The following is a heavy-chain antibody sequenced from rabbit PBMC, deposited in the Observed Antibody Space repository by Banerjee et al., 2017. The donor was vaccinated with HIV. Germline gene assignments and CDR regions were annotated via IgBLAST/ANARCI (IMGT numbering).Heavy chain of an antibody. D-gene: IGHD4-1*01. CDR2: IYDGDGST. J-gene: IGHJ3*01. CDR3: ARDLAGVVGWNFGL. CDR1: GFDFSSNA. V-gene: IGHV1S47*01. Sequence: QEQLVESGGGLVQPEGSLTLTCKASGFDFSSNAMCWVRQAPGKRPEWIACIYDGDGSTYYASWAKGRFTISRASSTTVTLQMTSLTAADTATYFCARDLAGVVGWNFGLWGQGTLVTVS.